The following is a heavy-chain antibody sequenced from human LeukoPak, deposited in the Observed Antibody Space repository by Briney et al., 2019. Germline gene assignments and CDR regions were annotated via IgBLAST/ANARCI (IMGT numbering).Heavy chain of an antibody. CDR2: INAGNGNT. Sequence: GASVKVSCKASGYTFTSYAMHWVRQAPGQRLEWMGWINAGNGNTKYSQKFQGRVTITRDTSASTAYMELSSLRSEDTAVYYCARTYYDFWSGYRPLYYFDYWGQGTLATVSS. J-gene: IGHJ4*02. D-gene: IGHD3-3*01. CDR1: GYTFTSYA. CDR3: ARTYYDFWSGYRPLYYFDY. V-gene: IGHV1-3*01.